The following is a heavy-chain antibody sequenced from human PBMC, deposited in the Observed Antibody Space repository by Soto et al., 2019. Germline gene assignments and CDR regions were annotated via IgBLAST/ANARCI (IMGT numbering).Heavy chain of an antibody. CDR1: GYTFTSYG. CDR2: ISAYNGNT. J-gene: IGHJ6*02. D-gene: IGHD3-3*01. Sequence: GASVKVSCKASGYTFTSYGISWVRQAPGQGLEWMGWISAYNGNTNYAQKLQGRVTMTTDTSTSTAYMELRSLRSDDTAVYYCAGSGTIFGVDPPYGMVGWGQGTTVTV. V-gene: IGHV1-18*01. CDR3: AGSGTIFGVDPPYGMVG.